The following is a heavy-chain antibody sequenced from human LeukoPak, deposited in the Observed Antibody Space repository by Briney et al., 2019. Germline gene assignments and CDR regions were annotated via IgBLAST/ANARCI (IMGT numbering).Heavy chain of an antibody. Sequence: GESLSLSCAAFALSLSSYRMNWVSQAPGKGLEWVSSVSSSSSYINYASSGKGRVTTPRDNDKNSLYLQMNSLRAEDTAENYCARDTFPDAPYFDSRNIWFDPWGQGTLVTVSS. J-gene: IGHJ5*02. CDR2: VSSSSSYI. D-gene: IGHD2/OR15-2a*01. CDR3: ARDTFPDAPYFDSRNIWFDP. CDR1: ALSLSSYR. V-gene: IGHV3-21*01.